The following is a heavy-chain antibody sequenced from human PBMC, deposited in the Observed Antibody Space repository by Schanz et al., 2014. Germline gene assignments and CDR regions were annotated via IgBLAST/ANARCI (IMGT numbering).Heavy chain of an antibody. CDR2: INGYNGHT. Sequence: QVQLVQSGAEVKKPGASVKVSCKASGYTFTSDSMHWVRQAPGQGLEWMGWINGYNGHTLYAQKFQGRVTMTTDTSTSTSYMELTSLRFDDTAVYYCARGGYSSGWYDRDIAHFDYWGQGSLVIVSS. J-gene: IGHJ4*02. CDR3: ARGGYSSGWYDRDIAHFDY. CDR1: GYTFTSDS. V-gene: IGHV1-18*04. D-gene: IGHD6-19*01.